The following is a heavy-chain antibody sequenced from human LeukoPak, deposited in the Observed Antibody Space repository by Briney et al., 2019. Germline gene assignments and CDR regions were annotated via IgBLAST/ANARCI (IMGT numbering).Heavy chain of an antibody. V-gene: IGHV3-7*04. CDR1: GFTFSSYS. J-gene: IGHJ4*02. D-gene: IGHD6-13*01. CDR3: ARDPAAWDY. Sequence: GGSLRLSCAASGFTFSSYSMNWVRQAPGKGLEWVANIEADGTEKYYVDSVKGRFTVSRDNARNSLYLQMSSLRVEDTAVYYCARDPAAWDYWGQGTLVTVSS. CDR2: IEADGTEK.